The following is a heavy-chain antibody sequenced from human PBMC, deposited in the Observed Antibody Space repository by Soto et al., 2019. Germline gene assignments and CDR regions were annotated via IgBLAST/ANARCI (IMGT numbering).Heavy chain of an antibody. CDR2: IRSKADSYAT. D-gene: IGHD3-10*01. V-gene: IGHV3-73*02. Sequence: EVQVVESGGGLVQPGGSLKLSCAASGFTFSVSTIHWVRQASGKGLEWVGSIRSKADSYATEYTASVKGRFTCSRDDSKSTAYLQMNSLKIDDTAVYYCPPRWGERLRAFDFWGQGTMVTVSS. CDR3: PPRWGERLRAFDF. CDR1: GFTFSVST. J-gene: IGHJ3*01.